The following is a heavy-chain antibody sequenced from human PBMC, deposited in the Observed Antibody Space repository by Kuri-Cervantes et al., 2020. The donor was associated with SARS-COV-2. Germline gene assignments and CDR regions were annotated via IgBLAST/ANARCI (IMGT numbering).Heavy chain of an antibody. CDR3: TTDPFLVPAAHPFDY. V-gene: IGHV3-21*03. J-gene: IGHJ4*02. Sequence: GESLKISCAASGFTFSSYSMNWVRQAPGKGLEWVSSISSSSSYIYYADSVKGRFTISRDNAKNSLYLQMNSLRAEDTAVYYCTTDPFLVPAAHPFDYWGQGTLVTVSS. D-gene: IGHD2-2*01. CDR1: GFTFSSYS. CDR2: ISSSSSYI.